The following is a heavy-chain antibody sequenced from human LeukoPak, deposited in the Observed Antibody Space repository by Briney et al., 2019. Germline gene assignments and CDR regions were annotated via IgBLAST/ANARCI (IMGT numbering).Heavy chain of an antibody. Sequence: GSLRPSCAASGFTFSSYAMTWVRQAPGKGLEWVSAISGGGGNTYYADCVKGRFTISRDNPRNTLYLQMNSLRAEDTAVYYCAKESRYYYDTSGSPDSWGQGILVTVSS. CDR1: GFTFSSYA. CDR3: AKESRYYYDTSGSPDS. CDR2: ISGGGGNT. D-gene: IGHD3-22*01. J-gene: IGHJ4*02. V-gene: IGHV3-23*01.